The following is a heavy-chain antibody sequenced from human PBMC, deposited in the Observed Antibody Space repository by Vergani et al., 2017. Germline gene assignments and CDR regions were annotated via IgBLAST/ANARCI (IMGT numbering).Heavy chain of an antibody. Sequence: QVQLQESGPGLVKPSQTLSLSCTVSGGSVRTSLGYYWTWIRQPAGKTLEWIGEIFSSGTTNYNPSFKNRVTMSVDTSKNQFSLELNSVTAADTAVYYCARGSRAEGGSGPDKWSQGTLVTVSS. CDR1: GGSVRTSLGYY. J-gene: IGHJ4*02. CDR3: ARGSRAEGGSGPDK. D-gene: IGHD2-15*01. V-gene: IGHV4-61*02. CDR2: IFSSGTT.